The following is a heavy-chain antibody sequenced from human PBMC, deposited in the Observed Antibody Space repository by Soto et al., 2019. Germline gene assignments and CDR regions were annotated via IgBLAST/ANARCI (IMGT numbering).Heavy chain of an antibody. J-gene: IGHJ5*02. D-gene: IGHD1-26*01. CDR1: GGSISSGTYY. V-gene: IGHV4-31*03. Sequence: SETLSLTCTVSGGSISSGTYYWSWVRQRPGKGLEWIGHIYYSGSTSYNPSLKSRVTISVDTSKNQFSLNLTSVTAADTAVYYCARYGGSYAIYWFDPWGQGTLVTVSS. CDR3: ARYGGSYAIYWFDP. CDR2: IYYSGST.